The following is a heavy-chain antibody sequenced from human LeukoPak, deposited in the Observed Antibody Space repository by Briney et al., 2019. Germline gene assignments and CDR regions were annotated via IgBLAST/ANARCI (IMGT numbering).Heavy chain of an antibody. J-gene: IGHJ4*02. V-gene: IGHV3-23*01. CDR3: AYGGGDIVATRVDY. Sequence: GGSLRLSCAASGFTFSGYAMSWVRQAPGKGLEWVSAISGSGGSTYYADSAKGRFAISRDNSQNTLYLQMNSLRAEDTAVYYCAYGGGDIVATRVDYWGQGTLVTVSS. D-gene: IGHD5-12*01. CDR2: ISGSGGST. CDR1: GFTFSGYA.